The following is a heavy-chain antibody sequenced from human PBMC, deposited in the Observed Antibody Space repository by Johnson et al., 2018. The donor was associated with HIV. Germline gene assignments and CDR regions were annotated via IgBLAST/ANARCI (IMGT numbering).Heavy chain of an antibody. V-gene: IGHV3-15*01. CDR3: ATDLFSLILEDDAFDT. CDR2: IKSKTDGGTT. Sequence: VQLVESGGGLVQPGGSLRLSCAASGFTVSSNYMSWVRQAPGKGLEWVGRIKSKTDGGTTDYAAPVKGRFTISRDDSTNTLYLQMNSLKIEDTAVYYCATDLFSLILEDDAFDTWGQGTMVTVSS. J-gene: IGHJ3*02. CDR1: GFTVSSNY.